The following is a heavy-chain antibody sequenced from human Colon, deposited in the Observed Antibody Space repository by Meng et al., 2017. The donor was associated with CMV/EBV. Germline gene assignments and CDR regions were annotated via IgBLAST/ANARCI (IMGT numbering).Heavy chain of an antibody. D-gene: IGHD5-24*01. CDR2: IYYTGND. Sequence: QVQLQGPGPGLVKPSEPLPLPCPVSGDSIGGRSYYWGWIRQPPGKGLEWIASIYYTGNDYHNPSLKSRVTISIDTSNNQFSLRLTSVTAADTAVYYCARMALHWYFDLWGRGTLVTVSS. CDR1: GDSIGGRSYY. J-gene: IGHJ2*01. CDR3: ARMALHWYFDL. V-gene: IGHV4-39*07.